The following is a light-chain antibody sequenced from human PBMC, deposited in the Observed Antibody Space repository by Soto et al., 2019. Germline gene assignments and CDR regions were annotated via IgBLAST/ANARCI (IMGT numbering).Light chain of an antibody. V-gene: IGKV1-9*01. J-gene: IGKJ1*01. Sequence: ILWTQSPSSLSASVGDRVTLTCRASQGIDSSFAWYQQKPGKAPKLLIYAASSLQSGVPSRFSGSGSGTEFTLTISSLQPDDFATYYCQQSYSTPPTFGQGTKVDI. CDR3: QQSYSTPPT. CDR1: QGIDSS. CDR2: AAS.